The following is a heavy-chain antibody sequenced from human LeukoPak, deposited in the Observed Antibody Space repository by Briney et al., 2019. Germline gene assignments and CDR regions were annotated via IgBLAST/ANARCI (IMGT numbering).Heavy chain of an antibody. CDR2: INHSGST. J-gene: IGHJ4*02. V-gene: IGHV4-34*01. CDR3: ASATAEEYYFAY. Sequence: SETLSLTCAVYGGSFSGYYWSWIRQPPGKGLEWIGEINHSGSTNYNPSLKSRVTISVDTSKNQFSLKLSSVTAADTAVYYCASATAEEYYFAYGGQGPLVTVPS. CDR1: GGSFSGYY.